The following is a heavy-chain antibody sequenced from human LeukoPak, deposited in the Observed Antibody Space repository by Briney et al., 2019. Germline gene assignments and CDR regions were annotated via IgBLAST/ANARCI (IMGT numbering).Heavy chain of an antibody. V-gene: IGHV3-30*02. D-gene: IGHD4-17*01. CDR1: GFTFSSYG. CDR3: AKDGDLNFDY. Sequence: PGGSLRLSCAASGFTFSSYGMHWVRQAPGKGLEWVAFIRYDGSNKYYADSVKGRFTISRDNSKNTLYLQMNSLRAKDTAVYYCAKDGDLNFDYWGQGTLVTVSS. CDR2: IRYDGSNK. J-gene: IGHJ4*02.